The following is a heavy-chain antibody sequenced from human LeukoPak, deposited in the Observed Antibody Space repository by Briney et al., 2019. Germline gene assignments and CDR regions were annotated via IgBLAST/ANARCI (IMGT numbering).Heavy chain of an antibody. Sequence: ASVKVSCKASGGTFSSYAISWVRQAPGQGLEWMGGIIPIFGTANYAQKFQGRVTITADKSTSTAYMELSSLRSEDTAVYYCARVGSSYYEYYFDYWGQGTLVTVSS. CDR1: GGTFSSYA. D-gene: IGHD3-22*01. J-gene: IGHJ4*02. CDR2: IIPIFGTA. V-gene: IGHV1-69*06. CDR3: ARVGSSYYEYYFDY.